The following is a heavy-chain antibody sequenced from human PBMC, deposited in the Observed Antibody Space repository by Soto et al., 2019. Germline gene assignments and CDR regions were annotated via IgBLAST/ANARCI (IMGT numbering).Heavy chain of an antibody. CDR1: GFTFGDFY. CDR2: ISSKSTYT. D-gene: IGHD2-15*01. V-gene: IGHV3-11*06. CDR3: ARDLEVVTKTVFAF. J-gene: IGHJ4*01. Sequence: QVQLAESGGGLVKPGGSLRLSCEASGFTFGDFYMSWVRQAPGKGLEWVSFISSKSTYTHYADSVKGRFTITRDKAKNSLYLEMNGLRTEDTAVYYCARDLEVVTKTVFAFWGHGTLVTVSS.